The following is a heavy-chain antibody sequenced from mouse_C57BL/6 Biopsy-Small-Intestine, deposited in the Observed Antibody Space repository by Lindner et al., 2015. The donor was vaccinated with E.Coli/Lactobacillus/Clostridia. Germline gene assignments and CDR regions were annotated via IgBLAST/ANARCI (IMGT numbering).Heavy chain of an antibody. Sequence: VKVSCKASGYSFSRYDLNWVRQTPGLGFQWMGWISTRTGKASYAQGFAGRFVFSLDTSVSTAYLQISSLEAEDTAIYYCARDPFYDGRNSQFDPWGQGTLVTVSS. CDR3: ARDPFYDGRNSQFDP. V-gene: IGHV9-3*02. J-gene: IGHJ4*01. CDR1: GYSFSRYD. CDR2: ISTRTGKA. D-gene: IGHD2-3*01.